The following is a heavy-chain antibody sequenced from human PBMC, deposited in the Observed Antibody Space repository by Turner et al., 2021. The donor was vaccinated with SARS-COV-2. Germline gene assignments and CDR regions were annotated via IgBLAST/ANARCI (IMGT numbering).Heavy chain of an antibody. Sequence: QVQLVQSGAGLLKPSETLSLTCAIPGGPFSGYFWRWIRQPPGKGLEWIGEINHSGIPKYNPSLESRVVISRDTSTTQFSLMMNSVSAADTAVYFCARGRQHLVHLPGDLWGQGTLVTVSS. V-gene: IGHV4-34*01. D-gene: IGHD6-13*01. CDR1: GGPFSGYF. J-gene: IGHJ5*02. CDR3: ARGRQHLVHLPGDL. CDR2: INHSGIP.